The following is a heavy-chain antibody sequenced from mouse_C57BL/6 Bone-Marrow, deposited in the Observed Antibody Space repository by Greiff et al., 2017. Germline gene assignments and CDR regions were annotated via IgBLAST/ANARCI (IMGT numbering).Heavy chain of an antibody. CDR3: ARAGVSTMIPYWYFDV. Sequence: VQLQQSGPELVKPGASVKISCKASGYSFTGYYMNWVKQSPEKSLEWIGEINPSTGGTTYNQKFKAKATLTVDKSSSTAYMQLKSLTSEDSAVYYCARAGVSTMIPYWYFDVWGTGTTVTVSS. CDR1: GYSFTGYY. J-gene: IGHJ1*03. CDR2: INPSTGGT. V-gene: IGHV1-42*01. D-gene: IGHD2-4*01.